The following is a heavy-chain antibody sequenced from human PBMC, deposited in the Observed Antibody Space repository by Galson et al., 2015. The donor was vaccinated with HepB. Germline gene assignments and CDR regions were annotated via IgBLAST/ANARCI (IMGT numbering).Heavy chain of an antibody. CDR2: IKSKTDGGTT. CDR1: GFTFSNAW. CDR3: TIPRSWYGYAFDI. D-gene: IGHD6-13*01. J-gene: IGHJ3*02. V-gene: IGHV3-15*01. Sequence: SLRLSCAASGFTFSNAWMSWVRQAPGKGLEWVGRIKSKTDGGTTDYAAPVKDRFTISRDDSKNTLYLQMNSLKTEDTAVYYCTIPRSWYGYAFDIWGQGTMVTVSS.